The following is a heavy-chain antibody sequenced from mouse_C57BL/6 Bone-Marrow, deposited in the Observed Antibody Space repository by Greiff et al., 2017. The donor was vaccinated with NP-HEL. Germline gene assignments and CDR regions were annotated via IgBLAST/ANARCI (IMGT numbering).Heavy chain of an antibody. V-gene: IGHV1-59*01. CDR1: GYTFTSYW. D-gene: IGHD2-2*01. CDR2: IDPSDSYT. CDR3: ARVSTRVKWFAY. J-gene: IGHJ3*01. Sequence: QVQLQQPGAELVRPGTSVKLSCKASGYTFTSYWMHWVKQRPGQGLEWIGVIDPSDSYTNYNQKFKGKATLTVDTSSSTAYMQLSSLTSEDSAVYYGARVSTRVKWFAYWGQGTLVTVSA.